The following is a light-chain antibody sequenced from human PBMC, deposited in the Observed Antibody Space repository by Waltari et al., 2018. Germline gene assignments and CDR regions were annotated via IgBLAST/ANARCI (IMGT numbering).Light chain of an antibody. CDR2: QDT. J-gene: IGLJ3*02. CDR3: QALGTGAWV. V-gene: IGLV3-1*01. CDR1: ILGNKY. Sequence: SYELTQPPSVSVSPGQTASITCSGAILGNKYASRSQQKPGQSPLLVIYQDTKRPSEIPERFSGSKSANAATLTITGTQAMDEADYYCQALGTGAWVFGGGTKLTVL.